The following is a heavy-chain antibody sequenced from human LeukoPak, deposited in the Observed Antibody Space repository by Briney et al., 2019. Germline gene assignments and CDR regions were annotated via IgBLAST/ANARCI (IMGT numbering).Heavy chain of an antibody. V-gene: IGHV4-30-4*01. Sequence: SETLSLTCTVSGGSISSGDYYWSWIRQPPGKGLEWIGYIYYSGSTYYNPSLKSRVTISVDTSKNQFSLKLSSVTAADTAVYYCARDYYDSRGFYPYDAFDIWGQGTMVTVSS. CDR2: IYYSGST. CDR3: ARDYYDSRGFYPYDAFDI. D-gene: IGHD3-22*01. J-gene: IGHJ3*02. CDR1: GGSISSGDYY.